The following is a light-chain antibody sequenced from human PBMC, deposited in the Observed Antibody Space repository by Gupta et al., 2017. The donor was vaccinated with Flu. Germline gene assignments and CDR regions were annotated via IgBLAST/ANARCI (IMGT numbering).Light chain of an antibody. CDR1: QNILNSSNNKNY. CDR3: HQEFSTGVT. V-gene: IGKV4-1*01. J-gene: IGKJ4*01. CDR2: WAS. Sequence: DTAMTHAPASLAVSLAVWAAINCKSSQNILNSSNNKNYLAWYQQKPGQPPKLLISWASTRESAVPDAFSGSGSWTAFTLTIISRLAADVAIYYCHQEFSTGVTFGGGTKVEIK.